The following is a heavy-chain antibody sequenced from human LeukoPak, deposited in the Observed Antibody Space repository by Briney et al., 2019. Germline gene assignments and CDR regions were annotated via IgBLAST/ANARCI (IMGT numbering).Heavy chain of an antibody. CDR1: GFTFDDYA. Sequence: PGGSLRLSCAASGFTFDDYAMHSVRQAPGKGLEWVSGISWNSGSIAYADSGKGRFTISRDNAKNSLYLQMNSLRAEDTALYYCAKDFGRSAYDRPFDYWGQGTLVTVSS. CDR2: ISWNSGSI. V-gene: IGHV3-9*01. D-gene: IGHD5-12*01. CDR3: AKDFGRSAYDRPFDY. J-gene: IGHJ4*02.